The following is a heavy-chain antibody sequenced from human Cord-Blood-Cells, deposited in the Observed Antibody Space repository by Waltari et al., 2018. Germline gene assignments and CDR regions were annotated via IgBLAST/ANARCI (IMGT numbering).Heavy chain of an antibody. D-gene: IGHD2-15*01. CDR1: GFTFSSYA. Sequence: QVQLVESGGGVVQPGRSLRLSCAASGFTFSSYAMHWVRQAPGKGLGWGAVISYDGSNKNYADSVKGRFTITRDNSKNTLYLQMNSLRAEDTAVYYCARDQDKLLTYYGMDVWGQGTTVTVSS. V-gene: IGHV3-30-3*01. J-gene: IGHJ6*02. CDR3: ARDQDKLLTYYGMDV. CDR2: ISYDGSNK.